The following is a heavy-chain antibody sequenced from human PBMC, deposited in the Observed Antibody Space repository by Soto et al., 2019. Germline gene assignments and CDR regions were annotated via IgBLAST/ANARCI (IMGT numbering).Heavy chain of an antibody. CDR3: ARDQLYYNDISGRPLNAFDV. CDR2: IGIGSSTK. V-gene: IGHV3-48*01. J-gene: IGHJ3*01. Sequence: QPGGSLRLSCVASGFSFSNYPMHWVRQAPGKGLEWVSYIGIGSSTKYYADSVKGRFTISRDNAKNSLYLQMNSLRAEDTAVYYCARDQLYYNDISGRPLNAFDVWGQGTMVTVSS. D-gene: IGHD3-22*01. CDR1: GFSFSNYP.